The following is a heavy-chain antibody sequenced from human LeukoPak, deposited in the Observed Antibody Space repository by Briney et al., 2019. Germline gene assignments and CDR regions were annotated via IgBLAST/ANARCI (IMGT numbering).Heavy chain of an antibody. CDR1: GGSISSYY. V-gene: IGHV4-39*01. D-gene: IGHD2-2*02. Sequence: PSETLSLTCTVSGGSISSYYWSWIRQPPGKGLEWIGSIFYSGNTYYNPSLKSRVTMSVETSKNQFSLKLSSVTAADTAVYYCARHDYCSTTSCYNYFDYWGQGTLVTVSS. CDR2: IFYSGNT. CDR3: ARHDYCSTTSCYNYFDY. J-gene: IGHJ4*02.